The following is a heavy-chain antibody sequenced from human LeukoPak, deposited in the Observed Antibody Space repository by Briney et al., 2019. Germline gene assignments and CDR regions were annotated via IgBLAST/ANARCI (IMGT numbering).Heavy chain of an antibody. D-gene: IGHD6-13*01. CDR3: AKDLGIAAAITYFDY. J-gene: IGHJ4*02. CDR1: GFTFSSYA. V-gene: IGHV3-23*01. Sequence: PGGSLRLSCAASGFTFSSYAMSWVRQAPGKGLEWVSAISGSGSSTYYADSVKGRFTISRDNSKNTLYLQMNSLRAEDTAVYYCAKDLGIAAAITYFDYWGQGTLVTVSS. CDR2: ISGSGSST.